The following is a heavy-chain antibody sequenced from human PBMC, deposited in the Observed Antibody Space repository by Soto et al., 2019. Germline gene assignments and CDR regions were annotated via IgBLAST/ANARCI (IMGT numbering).Heavy chain of an antibody. CDR1: GYTFTSYA. CDR3: ARARVLDFLDGMDV. Sequence: DSLKVSCKASGYTFTSYAMHWVRHAPGQRLEWMGWINAGNGNTKYSQKFQGRVTITRDTSASTAYMELSSLRSEDTAVYYCARARVLDFLDGMDVWGQGTTFSVSS. V-gene: IGHV1-3*01. CDR2: INAGNGNT. J-gene: IGHJ6*02. D-gene: IGHD3-3*01.